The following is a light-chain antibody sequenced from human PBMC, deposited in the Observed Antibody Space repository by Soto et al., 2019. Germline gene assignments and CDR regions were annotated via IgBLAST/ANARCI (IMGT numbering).Light chain of an antibody. V-gene: IGKV3-20*01. Sequence: EIVLTQSPGTLSLSPGERATLSCRASQSVSSTYLAWYQHKPGQAPRLLIYGASSRATGIPDRFSGSGAGTDFALTISRLEPEDFAVYYCQEYSKWPSRTFGPGTKVDIK. CDR1: QSVSSTY. CDR2: GAS. CDR3: QEYSKWPSRT. J-gene: IGKJ1*01.